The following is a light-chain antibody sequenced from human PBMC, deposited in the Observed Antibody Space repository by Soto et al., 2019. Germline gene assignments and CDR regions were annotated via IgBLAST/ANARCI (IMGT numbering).Light chain of an antibody. Sequence: EIQMTQAPSTLSASLGERVTITCRASQSISSWLAWYQQKPGRAPKLLIYKASSLESGVPSRFSGSGSGTEFTLTISSLQPDDFATYYCQQYNSQWTFGQGTMWIS. V-gene: IGKV1-5*03. CDR3: QQYNSQWT. CDR1: QSISSW. CDR2: KAS. J-gene: IGKJ1*01.